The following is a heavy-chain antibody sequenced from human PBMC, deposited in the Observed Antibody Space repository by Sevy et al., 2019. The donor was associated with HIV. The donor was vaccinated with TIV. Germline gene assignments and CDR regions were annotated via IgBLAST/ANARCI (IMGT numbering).Heavy chain of an antibody. J-gene: IGHJ5*02. V-gene: IGHV3-48*02. CDR1: GFTFSVYA. CDR3: AREAYYYDSREENWFDP. Sequence: GGSLRLSCKPSGFTFSVYAMHWVRQAPGKGLEWVSSISRTATTYYADSVRDRFTISRDNAKNLLYPEMNSLRDEDTAVYYCAREAYYYDSREENWFDPWGQGTLVTVSS. D-gene: IGHD3-22*01. CDR2: ISRTATT.